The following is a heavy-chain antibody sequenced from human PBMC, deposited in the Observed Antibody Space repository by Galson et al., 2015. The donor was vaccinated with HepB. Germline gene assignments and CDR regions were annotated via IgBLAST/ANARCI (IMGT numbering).Heavy chain of an antibody. D-gene: IGHD3-22*01. J-gene: IGHJ4*02. V-gene: IGHV4-4*07. CDR3: ARRDSSAWYFDL. Sequence: QPAGKGLEWIGRIHSGGVTNYNPSLKSRVAMSVDASRNQISLKLSSVTAADTAIYFCARRDSSAWYFDLWGQGTRVTVSS. CDR2: IHSGGVT.